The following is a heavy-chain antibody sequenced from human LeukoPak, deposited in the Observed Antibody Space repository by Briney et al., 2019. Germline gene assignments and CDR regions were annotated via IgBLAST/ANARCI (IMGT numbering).Heavy chain of an antibody. CDR3: ARDQAGPDYGDSPPYYYMDV. V-gene: IGHV4-38-2*02. CDR1: GYSISSGYY. CDR2: IYHSGST. J-gene: IGHJ6*03. D-gene: IGHD4-17*01. Sequence: SETLSLTCTVSGYSISSGYYWGWIRQPPGKGPEWIGSIYHSGSTYYNPSLKSRVTISVDTSKNQFSLKLSSVTAADTAVYYCARDQAGPDYGDSPPYYYMDVWGKGTTVTVSS.